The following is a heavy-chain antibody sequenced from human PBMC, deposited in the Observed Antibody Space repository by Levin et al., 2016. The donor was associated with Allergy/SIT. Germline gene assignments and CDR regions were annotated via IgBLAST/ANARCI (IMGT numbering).Heavy chain of an antibody. CDR1: GFTFSSYG. J-gene: IGHJ2*01. Sequence: GESLKISCAGSGFTFSSYGMSWVRQAPGKGLDWVSSIIASTGSTYYTDSVKGRFIISRDNSKNTLYLQMNSLRAEDTAVYYCARERAYWYFDLWGRGTLVTVSS. V-gene: IGHV3-23*01. CDR3: ARERAYWYFDL. CDR2: IIASTGST.